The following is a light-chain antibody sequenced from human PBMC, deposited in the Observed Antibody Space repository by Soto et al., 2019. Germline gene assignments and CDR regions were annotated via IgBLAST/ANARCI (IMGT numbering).Light chain of an antibody. V-gene: IGKV4-1*01. CDR2: WAS. CDR1: QSVLYTSDSRNY. J-gene: IGKJ4*01. Sequence: DIVMTQSPDSLAVSLGERATINCKSSQSVLYTSDSRNYLAWYQQKPGQPPKLLIYWASIRESGVPDRFSGSGSGTDFTLTVSSLQAEDVAVYYCQQYYDSASLTVGGGTKVEIK. CDR3: QQYYDSASLT.